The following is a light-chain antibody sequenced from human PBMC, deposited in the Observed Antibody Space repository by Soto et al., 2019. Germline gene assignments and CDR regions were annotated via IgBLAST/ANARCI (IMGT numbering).Light chain of an antibody. CDR3: SSYTSSNTWV. CDR1: SSDVGGYKY. V-gene: IGLV2-14*01. J-gene: IGLJ3*02. Sequence: QSALTQPASVSGSPGQSITLSCTGTSSDVGGYKYVSWYQQHLGNAPKVLIYEVSNRPSGVSNRFSGSKSGNTASLTISGLQAEDEADYYCSSYTSSNTWVFGGGTKVTVL. CDR2: EVS.